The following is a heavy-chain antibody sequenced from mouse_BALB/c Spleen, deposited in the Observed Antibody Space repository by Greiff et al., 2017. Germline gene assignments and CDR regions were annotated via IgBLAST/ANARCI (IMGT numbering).Heavy chain of an antibody. CDR2: INPSNGGT. CDR3: TRSGPLGPWFAY. D-gene: IGHD3-2*02. V-gene: IGHV1S81*02. CDR1: GYTFTSYY. Sequence: QVQLKESGAELVKPGASVKLSCKASGYTFTSYYMYWVKQRPGQGLEWIGEINPSNGGTNFNEKFKSKATLTVDKSSSTAYMQLSSLTSEDSAVYYCTRSGPLGPWFAYWGQGTLVTVSA. J-gene: IGHJ3*01.